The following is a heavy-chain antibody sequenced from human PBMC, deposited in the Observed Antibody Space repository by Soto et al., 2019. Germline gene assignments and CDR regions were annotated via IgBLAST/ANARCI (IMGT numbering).Heavy chain of an antibody. D-gene: IGHD1-26*01. V-gene: IGHV3-64*01. CDR3: ARDTKSGSYALDY. J-gene: IGHJ4*02. Sequence: EVQLVESGGGLVQPGGSLRLSCAASGFTFSSYAMHWVRQAPGKGLEYVSAISSNGGSTYYANSVKGRFTISRDNSKHTLYLQMGSLRAEAMAVYYCARDTKSGSYALDYWGQGTLVTVSS. CDR1: GFTFSSYA. CDR2: ISSNGGST.